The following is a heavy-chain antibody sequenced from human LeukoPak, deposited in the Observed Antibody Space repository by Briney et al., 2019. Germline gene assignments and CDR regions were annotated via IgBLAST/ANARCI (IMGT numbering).Heavy chain of an antibody. D-gene: IGHD5-12*01. CDR2: IYPGDSGT. CDR1: GYSFTSYW. J-gene: IGHJ5*02. V-gene: IGHV5-51*01. Sequence: GESLKISCKGSGYSFTSYWIGWVRQMPGKGLEWMGIIYPGDSGTRYSPSFQGQVTISADKSISTAYLQWSSLTASDIAMYYCARAYSGYEYNWFDPWGQGTLVTVSS. CDR3: ARAYSGYEYNWFDP.